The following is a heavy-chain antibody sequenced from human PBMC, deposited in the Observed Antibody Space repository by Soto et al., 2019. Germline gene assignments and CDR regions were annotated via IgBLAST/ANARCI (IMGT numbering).Heavy chain of an antibody. V-gene: IGHV2-70*01. CDR3: ARLIRTTMVRGVIISPAYYYGMDV. J-gene: IGHJ6*02. D-gene: IGHD3-10*01. CDR1: GFSLSTSGMC. Sequence: SGPTLVNPTQTLTLTCTFSGFSLSTSGMCVSWIRQPPGKALEWLALIDWDDDKYYSTSLKTRLTISKDTSKNQVVLTMTNMDPVDTATYYCARLIRTTMVRGVIISPAYYYGMDVWGQGTTVTVSS. CDR2: IDWDDDK.